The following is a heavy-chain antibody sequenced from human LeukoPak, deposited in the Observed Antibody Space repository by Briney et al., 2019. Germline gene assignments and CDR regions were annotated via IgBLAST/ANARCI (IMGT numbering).Heavy chain of an antibody. J-gene: IGHJ4*02. CDR3: AKYGVGDYPPYIYY. D-gene: IGHD4-17*01. CDR2: ISGSGGST. Sequence: GGSLRLSCAASGFTFSSYAMSWVRQAPGKGLEWVSAISGSGGSTYYADSVKGRFTISRDNSKNTLYLQMNILRAEDTALYYRAKYGVGDYPPYIYYWGQGTLVTVSS. V-gene: IGHV3-23*01. CDR1: GFTFSSYA.